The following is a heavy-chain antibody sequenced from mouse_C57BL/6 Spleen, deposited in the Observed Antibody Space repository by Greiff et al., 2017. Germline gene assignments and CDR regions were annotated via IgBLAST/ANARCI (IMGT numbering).Heavy chain of an antibody. D-gene: IGHD2-12*01. V-gene: IGHV1-18*01. CDR3: ARRKSYYSKPYFDV. CDR1: GYTFTDYN. J-gene: IGHJ1*03. Sequence: VQLQQSGPELVKPGASVKISCKASGYTFTDYNMHWVKQSHGKSLEWIGDINPSNGGTIYNQKFKGKATLTVDKSSSTAYMELRSLTSEDTAVYYCARRKSYYSKPYFDVWGTGTTVTVSS. CDR2: INPSNGGT.